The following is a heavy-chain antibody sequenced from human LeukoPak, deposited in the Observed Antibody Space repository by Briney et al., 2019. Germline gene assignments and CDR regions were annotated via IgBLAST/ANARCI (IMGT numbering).Heavy chain of an antibody. D-gene: IGHD6-13*01. Sequence: GGSLRLSCAASGFTFSSYSMNWVRQAPGKGLEWVSSISSSSRYIYYADSVKGRFTISRDNAKNSLYLQMNSLRAEDTAVYYCARSIAAAGIDYWGQGTLDTVSS. CDR2: ISSSSRYI. CDR1: GFTFSSYS. CDR3: ARSIAAAGIDY. J-gene: IGHJ4*02. V-gene: IGHV3-21*01.